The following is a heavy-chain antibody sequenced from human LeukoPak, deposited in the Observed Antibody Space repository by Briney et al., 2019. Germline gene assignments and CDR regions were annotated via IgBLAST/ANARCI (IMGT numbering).Heavy chain of an antibody. Sequence: ASVKVSCKASGYTFTSYYIHWVRQAPGQGLEWMGIINPSGGSTSYAQKFQGRVTMNRDTSTSTVYMDLSSLRSEDTAVYYCARDPRITGTKESDYWGQGTLVTVSS. CDR3: ARDPRITGTKESDY. D-gene: IGHD1-7*01. CDR2: INPSGGST. V-gene: IGHV1-46*01. J-gene: IGHJ4*02. CDR1: GYTFTSYY.